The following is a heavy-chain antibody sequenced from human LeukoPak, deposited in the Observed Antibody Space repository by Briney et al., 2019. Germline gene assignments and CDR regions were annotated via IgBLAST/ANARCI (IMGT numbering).Heavy chain of an antibody. Sequence: GASVKVSCKASGYTFTGYYMHWVRQAPGQGLEWMGRINPNSGGTNYAQKFQGRVTMTSDTSISTAYMELSRLRSDDTAVYYCASAYRNYGSGSYYNGFDPWGQGTLVTVSS. V-gene: IGHV1-2*06. CDR2: INPNSGGT. CDR1: GYTFTGYY. J-gene: IGHJ5*02. D-gene: IGHD3-10*01. CDR3: ASAYRNYGSGSYYNGFDP.